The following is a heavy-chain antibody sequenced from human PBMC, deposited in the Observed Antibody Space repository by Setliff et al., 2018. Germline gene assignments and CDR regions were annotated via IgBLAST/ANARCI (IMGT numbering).Heavy chain of an antibody. V-gene: IGHV1-18*01. CDR1: GHTFITFG. Sequence: ASVKVSCKASGHTFITFGISWVRQAPGQGLEWMGWISAYSDDTKYAEKFQGRVTMTMDTSTGTAYMELRSLRSDDTAVYICAYDSSGYYPGYWGQGTLVTVAS. J-gene: IGHJ4*02. D-gene: IGHD3-22*01. CDR3: AYDSSGYYPGY. CDR2: ISAYSDDT.